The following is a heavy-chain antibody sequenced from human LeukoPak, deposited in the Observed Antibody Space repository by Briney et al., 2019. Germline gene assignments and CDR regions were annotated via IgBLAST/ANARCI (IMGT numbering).Heavy chain of an antibody. CDR1: GFTFSSYA. Sequence: TGGSLRLSCAASGFTFSSYAMSWVRQAPGKGLEWVSAISGSGGSTYYADSVKGRFTISRDNFKNTLYLQMNSLRAEDTAVYYCAKDTGYSGYDPGDYWGQGTLVTVSS. V-gene: IGHV3-23*01. J-gene: IGHJ4*02. CDR2: ISGSGGST. CDR3: AKDTGYSGYDPGDY. D-gene: IGHD5-12*01.